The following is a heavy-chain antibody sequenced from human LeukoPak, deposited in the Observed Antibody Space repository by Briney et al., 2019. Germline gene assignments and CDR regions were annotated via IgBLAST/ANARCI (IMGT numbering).Heavy chain of an antibody. CDR1: GFTFSDYY. J-gene: IGHJ4*02. Sequence: GGSLRLSCAASGFTFSDYYMSWIRQAPGKGLEWVSYISSSGSTIYYADSVKGRFTISRDNAKNSLYLQMNSLKTEDTAVYYCTTDVPYTYGAIDQWGPGTLVTVSS. CDR3: TTDVPYTYGAIDQ. D-gene: IGHD5-18*01. CDR2: ISSSGSTI. V-gene: IGHV3-11*01.